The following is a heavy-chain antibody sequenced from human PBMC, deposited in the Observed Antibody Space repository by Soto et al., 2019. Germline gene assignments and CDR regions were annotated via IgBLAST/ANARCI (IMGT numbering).Heavy chain of an antibody. J-gene: IGHJ5*02. CDR1: GYTFTSYY. V-gene: IGHV1-46*03. CDR3: ARGIAANVGWYDP. Sequence: QVQLVQSGAEVKKPGASVKVSCKASGYTFTSYYMHWVRQAPGQGLEWMGIINPSGGSTSYAQKFKGRVTIARDTSTSTVYMELSSLRSEDTAVYYCARGIAANVGWYDPWGQGTLVTVSS. D-gene: IGHD6-25*01. CDR2: INPSGGST.